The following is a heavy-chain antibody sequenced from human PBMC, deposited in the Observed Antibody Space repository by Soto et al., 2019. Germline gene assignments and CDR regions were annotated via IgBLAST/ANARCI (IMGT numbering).Heavy chain of an antibody. D-gene: IGHD3-9*01. V-gene: IGHV3-49*03. CDR3: TKDRDILTGYYSPNSFDY. CDR1: GFTFGDYA. CDR2: IRSNTFGGAS. J-gene: IGHJ4*02. Sequence: PGGSLRLSCTASGFTFGDYAMSWFRQAPGKGLEWVGFIRSNTFGGASIYAASVKGRFSISRDDSKIIAYLQMNSLKIEDTAVYYCTKDRDILTGYYSPNSFDYWGQGTLVTVSS.